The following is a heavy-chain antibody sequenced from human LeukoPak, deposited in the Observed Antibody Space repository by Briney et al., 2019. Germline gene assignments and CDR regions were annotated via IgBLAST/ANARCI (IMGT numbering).Heavy chain of an antibody. J-gene: IGHJ4*02. CDR3: TTVVSRESDRLVDY. Sequence: PGGSLRLSCAASGFTFSNAWMSWVRQAPGKGLEWVGRIKSKTDGGTTDYAAPVKGRFTISRDDSKNTLYLQMNSLKPEDTAVYYCTTVVSRESDRLVDYWGQGTLVTVSS. CDR2: IKSKTDGGTT. CDR1: GFTFSNAW. V-gene: IGHV3-15*01. D-gene: IGHD3-10*01.